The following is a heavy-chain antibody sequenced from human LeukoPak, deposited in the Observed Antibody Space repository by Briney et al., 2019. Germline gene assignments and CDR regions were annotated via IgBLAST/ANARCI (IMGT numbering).Heavy chain of an antibody. CDR2: INPNSGGT. Sequence: ASVKVSCKASGYTFSGYYMHWVRQAPGQGLEWMGWINPNSGGTNYPQKFQGRVTMTRDTSIRTTYMELRRLRSDDTAVCYCARDLLGHGVSGWFDPWGQGTLVTVSS. CDR3: ARDLLGHGVSGWFDP. D-gene: IGHD6-25*01. J-gene: IGHJ5*02. V-gene: IGHV1-2*02. CDR1: GYTFSGYY.